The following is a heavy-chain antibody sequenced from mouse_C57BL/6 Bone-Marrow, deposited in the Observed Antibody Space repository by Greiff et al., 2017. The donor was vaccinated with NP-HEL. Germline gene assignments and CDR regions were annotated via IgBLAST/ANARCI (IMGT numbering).Heavy chain of an antibody. CDR2: INPSNGGT. CDR1: GGRCTGGG. Sequence: VQLQQPGTELVKDGEGGKREGKEEGGRCTGGGMRGGGQWPGQGLEWIGNINPSNGGTTYNDKFKSKATLTVDKSSSTAYMQLSSLTSEDSAVYYCARSLSPYYFDYWGQGTTLTVSS. J-gene: IGHJ2*01. D-gene: IGHD3-2*02. CDR3: ARSLSPYYFDY. V-gene: IGHV1-53*01.